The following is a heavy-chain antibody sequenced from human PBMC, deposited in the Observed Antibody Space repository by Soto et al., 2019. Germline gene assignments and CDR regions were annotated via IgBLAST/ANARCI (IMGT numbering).Heavy chain of an antibody. CDR1: GYTFPSST. CDR2: INAYSGDR. CDR3: ASANYGDSDY. Sequence: QGGLVQSGAEVKKPGASVKDSCKASGYTFPSSTISWLRQAPGQGLEWLGWINAYSGDRKFAQRFQGRVTMTTDTSTSTAYLELTSLTSGDTAIYYCASANYGDSDYWGQGTLLTVSS. V-gene: IGHV1-18*01. J-gene: IGHJ4*02. D-gene: IGHD4-17*01.